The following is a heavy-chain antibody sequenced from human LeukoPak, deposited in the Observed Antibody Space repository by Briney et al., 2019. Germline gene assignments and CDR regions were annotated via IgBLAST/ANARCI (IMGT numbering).Heavy chain of an antibody. D-gene: IGHD6-13*01. J-gene: IGHJ4*02. CDR2: INQDGSEK. CDR1: GFAVRGYW. Sequence: GGPRRLSCAASGFAVRGYWMSWVGQVPEKGREWVANINQDGSEKYYVDSVKGRFTISRDNAENSLFLQMSSLRVEDTAVYYCAREWQGGIAAAGTRIEGDYWGQGTLVAVSS. V-gene: IGHV3-7*01. CDR3: AREWQGGIAAAGTRIEGDY.